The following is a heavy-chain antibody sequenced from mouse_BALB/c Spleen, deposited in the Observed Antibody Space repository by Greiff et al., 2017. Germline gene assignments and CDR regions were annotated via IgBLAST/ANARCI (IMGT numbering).Heavy chain of an antibody. CDR1: GYSITSDYA. CDR3: ARGDFMGY. D-gene: IGHD3-3*01. V-gene: IGHV3-2*02. CDR2: ISYSGST. J-gene: IGHJ4*01. Sequence: EVHLVESGPGLVKPSQSLSLTCTVTGYSITSDYAWNWIRQFPGNKLEWMGYISYSGSTSYNPSLKSRISITRDTSKNQFFLQLNSVTTEDTATYYCARGDFMGYWGQGTSVTVSS.